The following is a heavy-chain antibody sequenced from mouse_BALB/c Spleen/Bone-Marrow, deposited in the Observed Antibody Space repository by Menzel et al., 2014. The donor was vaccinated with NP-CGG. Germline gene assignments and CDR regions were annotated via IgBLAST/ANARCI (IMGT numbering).Heavy chain of an antibody. D-gene: IGHD1-1*01. J-gene: IGHJ2*01. CDR1: GYTFTRYV. CDR3: ARERDYGDYFDY. Sequence: EVHLVESGPELVKPGASVKMSCKASGYTFTRYVIHWVRQKPGQGLDWIGYINPHNEGSKYNEKFKGEATLTSDKSSHTAYMELSSLTSDDSAVYYCARERDYGDYFDYWGQGTTLTVSS. V-gene: IGHV1-14*01. CDR2: INPHNEGS.